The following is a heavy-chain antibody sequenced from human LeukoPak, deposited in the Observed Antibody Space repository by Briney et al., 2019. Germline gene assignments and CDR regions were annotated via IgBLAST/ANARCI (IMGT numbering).Heavy chain of an antibody. Sequence: SESLSLTCSVSGCAVSSGSYYWSWMRQPPGKGLEWIGFIHNSGSTKYNPSLMSRVTISVDTSKNQFSLKLSSVTAADTAVYYCAGDSYAIDYWGQGTLVTVSS. CDR2: IHNSGST. V-gene: IGHV4-61*01. CDR3: AGDSYAIDY. J-gene: IGHJ4*02. CDR1: GCAVSSGSYY. D-gene: IGHD5-18*01.